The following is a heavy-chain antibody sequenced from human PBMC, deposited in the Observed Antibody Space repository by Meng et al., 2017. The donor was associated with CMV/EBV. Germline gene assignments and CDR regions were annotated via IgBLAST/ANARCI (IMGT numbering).Heavy chain of an antibody. CDR1: GFTFSSYG. J-gene: IGHJ3*02. Sequence: GGSLRLSCAASGFTFSSYGMHWVRQAPGKGLEWVAFIRYDGSNKYYADSVKGRFTISRDNSKNTLYLQMNSLRAEDTAVYYCAKDPSKGGATGDAFDIWGQGTMVTVSS. CDR2: IRYDGSNK. D-gene: IGHD1-26*01. CDR3: AKDPSKGGATGDAFDI. V-gene: IGHV3-30*02.